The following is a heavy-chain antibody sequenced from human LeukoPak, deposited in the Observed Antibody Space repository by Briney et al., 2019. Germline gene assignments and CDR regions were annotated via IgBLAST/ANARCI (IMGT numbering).Heavy chain of an antibody. CDR2: INPDNGGT. CDR1: GYTFAGYY. D-gene: IGHD5-12*01. J-gene: IGHJ4*02. V-gene: IGHV1-2*02. CDR3: ARDPSNSGYDYLYYFDY. Sequence: GASVNVSCKPSGYTFAGYYMHCVRQAPGPGLEWMGWINPDNGGTNYAQKFQGRVTMTRDMSISTAYMELSRLRSDDTAVYYCARDPSNSGYDYLYYFDYWGQGTLVTVSS.